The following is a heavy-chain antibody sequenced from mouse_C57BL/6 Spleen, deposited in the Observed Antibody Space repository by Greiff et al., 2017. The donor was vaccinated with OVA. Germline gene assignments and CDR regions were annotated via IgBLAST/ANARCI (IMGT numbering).Heavy chain of an antibody. Sequence: ESGPGLVKPSQSLSLTCSVTGYSITSGYYWNWIRQFPGNKLEWMGYISYDGSNNYNPSLKNRISITRDTSKNQFFLKLNSVTTEDTATYYCARDSRYYYGSTYAMDYWGQGTSVTVSS. CDR3: ARDSRYYYGSTYAMDY. V-gene: IGHV3-6*01. CDR1: GYSITSGYY. J-gene: IGHJ4*01. CDR2: ISYDGSN. D-gene: IGHD1-1*01.